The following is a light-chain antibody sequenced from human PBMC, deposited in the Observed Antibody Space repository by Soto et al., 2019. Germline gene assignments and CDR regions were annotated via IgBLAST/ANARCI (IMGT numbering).Light chain of an antibody. J-gene: IGKJ5*01. CDR3: KKYVNSQIT. Sequence: ELVWPPSPGTLSFSPVDIAPLSCISSQTITRSSFAWYKRKPGQGPRLLIFGASIRATGVPDRFSASGSGKDFTITIRSMETEDFEVYYCKKYVNSQITGGNGKRREIK. CDR2: GAS. V-gene: IGKV3-20*01. CDR1: QTITRSS.